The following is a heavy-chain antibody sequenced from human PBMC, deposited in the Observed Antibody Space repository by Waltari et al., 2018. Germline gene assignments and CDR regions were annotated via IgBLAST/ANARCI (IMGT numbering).Heavy chain of an antibody. V-gene: IGHV4-59*01. CDR3: AREECSGGSCGWFDP. CDR1: GGSISSYY. Sequence: QVQLQESGPGLVKPSETLSLTCTVSGGSISSYYWSWIRQPPGKGLDWIGYIYSSGSTNYNPSLKSRVTISVDTSKNQFSLKLSSVTAADTAVYYCAREECSGGSCGWFDPWGQGTLVTVSS. CDR2: IYSSGST. J-gene: IGHJ5*02. D-gene: IGHD2-15*01.